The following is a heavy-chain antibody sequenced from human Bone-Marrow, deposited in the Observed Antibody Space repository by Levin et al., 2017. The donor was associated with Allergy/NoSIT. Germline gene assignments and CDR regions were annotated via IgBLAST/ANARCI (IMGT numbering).Heavy chain of an antibody. CDR1: GYSISSGFY. CDR3: ATRIAVTERFY. D-gene: IGHD6-19*01. J-gene: IGHJ4*01. CDR2: IYQSGST. Sequence: SETLSLTCAVSGYSISSGFYWAWIRQSPEKGLEWIGSIYQSGSTPSNPSLKSRVTISMDTSKNQFSLKLSSVTAADTAVYYCATRIAVTERFYWGQGTLVTVSS. V-gene: IGHV4-38-2*01.